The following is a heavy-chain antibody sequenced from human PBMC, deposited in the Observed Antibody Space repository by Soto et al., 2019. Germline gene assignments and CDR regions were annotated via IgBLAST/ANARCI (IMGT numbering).Heavy chain of an antibody. Sequence: SLRLSCAASGFTFSSYSMNWVRQAPGKGLEWVSSISSSSSYIYYADSVKGRFTISRDNAKNSLYLQMNSLRAEDTAVYYCSLKGTAMVQANEAFDIWGQGTMVTVSS. J-gene: IGHJ3*02. V-gene: IGHV3-21*01. CDR2: ISSSSSYI. D-gene: IGHD5-18*01. CDR1: GFTFSSYS. CDR3: SLKGTAMVQANEAFDI.